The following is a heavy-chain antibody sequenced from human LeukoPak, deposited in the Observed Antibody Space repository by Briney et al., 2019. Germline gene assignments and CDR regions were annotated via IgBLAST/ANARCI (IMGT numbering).Heavy chain of an antibody. D-gene: IGHD3-22*01. CDR1: GFTFSDYN. V-gene: IGHV3-30*02. CDR2: IWYDEITK. J-gene: IGHJ4*02. Sequence: GGSLRLSCAASGFTFSDYNMRWIRQAPGKGLEWLAFIWYDEITKNYADSVKGRFTISRDNSKNTLYVQLNSLRPDDTAVYYCAKDSSDYYFDYWGQGTLVTVSS. CDR3: AKDSSDYYFDY.